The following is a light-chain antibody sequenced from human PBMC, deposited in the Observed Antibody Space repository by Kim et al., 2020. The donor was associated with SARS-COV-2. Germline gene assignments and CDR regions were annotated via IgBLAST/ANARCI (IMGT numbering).Light chain of an antibody. CDR2: EDN. Sequence: GKTVTISCTGNGGSIASNYVQWYQQRPGSVPTIVIYEDNRRPSGVPDRFSGSIDSSSNSASLTISGLKTEDEADYYCQSYDGSIILFGGGTQLTVL. V-gene: IGLV6-57*02. J-gene: IGLJ3*02. CDR3: QSYDGSIIL. CDR1: GGSIASNY.